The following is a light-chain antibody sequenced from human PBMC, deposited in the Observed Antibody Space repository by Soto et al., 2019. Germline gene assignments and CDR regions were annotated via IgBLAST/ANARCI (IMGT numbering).Light chain of an antibody. CDR1: SSDVGSYNL. CDR3: CSYAGSSTGV. J-gene: IGLJ1*01. CDR2: EGN. V-gene: IGLV2-23*01. Sequence: QSALTQPASVSGSPGQSITISCTGTSSDVGSYNLLAWYQQHPGKVPKLIIYEGNKRPSGVSNRFSGSKSGNTASLTISGLQAEDEAAYYCCSYAGSSTGVFGTGTKLTVL.